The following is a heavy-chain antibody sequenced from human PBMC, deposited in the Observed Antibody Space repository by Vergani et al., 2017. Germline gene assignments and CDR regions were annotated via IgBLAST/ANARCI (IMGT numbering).Heavy chain of an antibody. CDR2: TYYRSKWYN. CDR3: ARAVVVYDFWSGYTLPYYYYGMDV. CDR1: GDSVSSNSAA. J-gene: IGHJ6*02. Sequence: QVQLQQSGPGLVKPSQTVSLTCAISGDSVSSNSAAWNWIRQSPSRGLEWLGRTYYRSKWYNDYAVSVKSRITINPDTSKNQFSLQLNSVTPEDTAVYYCARAVVVYDFWSGYTLPYYYYGMDVWGQGTTVTVSS. V-gene: IGHV6-1*01. D-gene: IGHD3-3*01.